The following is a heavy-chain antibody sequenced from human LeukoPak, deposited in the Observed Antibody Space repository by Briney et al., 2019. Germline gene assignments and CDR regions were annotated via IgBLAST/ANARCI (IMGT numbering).Heavy chain of an antibody. D-gene: IGHD5-18*01. CDR3: ARGLEGCSYGYSEFDY. CDR2: INHSGST. J-gene: IGHJ4*02. V-gene: IGHV4-34*01. CDR1: GGSFSGYF. Sequence: SETLSLTCAVYGGSFSGYFWSWIRQPPGKGLEWIGEINHSGSTNYNPSLKSRGTISVDTSKNQFSLKLNSVTAADTAVYYCARGLEGCSYGYSEFDYWGQGTLVTVSS.